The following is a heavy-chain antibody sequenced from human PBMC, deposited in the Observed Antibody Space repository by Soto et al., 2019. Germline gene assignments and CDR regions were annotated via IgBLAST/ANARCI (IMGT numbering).Heavy chain of an antibody. D-gene: IGHD3-3*02. J-gene: IGHJ4*02. V-gene: IGHV4-61*01. CDR2: VYYSGTT. Sequence: QVQLQESGPGLVKPSETLSLTCTGSGGSVNSGSYYWSWIRQPPGKGLEWIGYVYYSGTTNYNPSLKNRVTMSVDTSKNQFSLKLSSVTAADSAIYYCVRDYWGTGIRFDYWGQGTLVTVSS. CDR3: VRDYWGTGIRFDY. CDR1: GGSVNSGSYY.